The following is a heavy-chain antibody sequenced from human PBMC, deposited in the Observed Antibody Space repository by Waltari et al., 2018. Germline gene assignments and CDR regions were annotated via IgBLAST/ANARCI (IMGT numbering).Heavy chain of an antibody. D-gene: IGHD2-8*01. CDR2: IYYSGST. Sequence: QVQLQESGPGLVKPSETLSLTCTVSGGSISSYYWSWIRQPPGKGLEWIGYIYYSGSTNYNPAIKSRVTIAVDTSKNQCSLKLSSVTAADTAVYYCARDRQICTNGVGGRWFDPWGQGTLVTVSS. CDR1: GGSISSYY. CDR3: ARDRQICTNGVGGRWFDP. V-gene: IGHV4-59*01. J-gene: IGHJ5*02.